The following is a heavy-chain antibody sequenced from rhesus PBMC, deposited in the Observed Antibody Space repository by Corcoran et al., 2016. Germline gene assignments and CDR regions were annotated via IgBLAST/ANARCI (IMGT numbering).Heavy chain of an antibody. Sequence: QVTLKESGPALVKPTQTLTLTCTFSGSLLTTSGMGVGWIRQPPGKALDWQALIYWDDDMRDSTSLKSRLTISKDASENQVILTMTNMDPVDTATYYCARGGLQYLDWLLPNDAFDFWGQGLRVTVSS. CDR3: ARGGLQYLDWLLPNDAFDF. D-gene: IGHD3-3*01. V-gene: IGHV2-174*01. CDR2: IYWDDDM. CDR1: GSLLTTSGMG. J-gene: IGHJ3*01.